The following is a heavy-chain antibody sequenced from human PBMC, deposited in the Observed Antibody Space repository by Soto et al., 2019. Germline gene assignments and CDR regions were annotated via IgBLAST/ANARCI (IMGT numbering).Heavy chain of an antibody. CDR2: ISYSGST. Sequence: SETLSLTCTVSGDSLRNYYRSWIRQPPGKGLEWIGYISYSGSTNYNPSLKSRVNISAGKSKSQFSLNLSSVTAADTAVYYCARGSHFHSSGHVYWGQGILVIVSS. J-gene: IGHJ4*02. CDR3: ARGSHFHSSGHVY. D-gene: IGHD3-22*01. V-gene: IGHV4-59*01. CDR1: GDSLRNYY.